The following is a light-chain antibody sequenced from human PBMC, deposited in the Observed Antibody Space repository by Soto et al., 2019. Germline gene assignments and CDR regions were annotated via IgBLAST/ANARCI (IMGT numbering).Light chain of an antibody. CDR1: SGSIARNF. J-gene: IGLJ3*02. CDR2: EDN. Sequence: NFMLTQPHSVSESPGKTVTISCTRSSGSIARNFVQWFQQRPGNAPTIVIYEDNRRPSGVPDRFSGSIDSSSASASLTISGLQTEDEADYYCQSYDGGIRVFGGGTKLTVL. CDR3: QSYDGGIRV. V-gene: IGLV6-57*04.